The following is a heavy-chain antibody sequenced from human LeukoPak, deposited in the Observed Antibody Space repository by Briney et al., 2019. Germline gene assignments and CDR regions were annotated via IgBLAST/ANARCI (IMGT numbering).Heavy chain of an antibody. J-gene: IGHJ5*02. CDR2: ISYDGSNK. D-gene: IGHD4-17*01. Sequence: GGPLRLSCAASGFTFSSYGMHWVRQAPGKGLEWVAVISYDGSNKYYADSVKGRFTISRDNSKNTLYLQMNSLRAEDTAVYYCAKDWTTVTTSNWFDPWGQGTLVTVSS. CDR1: GFTFSSYG. CDR3: AKDWTTVTTSNWFDP. V-gene: IGHV3-30*18.